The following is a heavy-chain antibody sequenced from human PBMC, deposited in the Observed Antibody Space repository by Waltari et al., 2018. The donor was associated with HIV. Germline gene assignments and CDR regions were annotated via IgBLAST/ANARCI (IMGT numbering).Heavy chain of an antibody. V-gene: IGHV4-39*07. J-gene: IGHJ3*02. CDR3: ARWDSTYYYDSSGYRSRDAFDI. Sequence: QLQLQESGPGLVKPSETLSLTCTVSGGSISSSSYYWGWIRQPPGKGLEWIGSIYYSGSTYYNPSLKSRVTISVDTSKNQFSLKLSSVTAADTAVYYCARWDSTYYYDSSGYRSRDAFDIWGQGTMVTVSS. CDR2: IYYSGST. D-gene: IGHD3-22*01. CDR1: GGSISSSSYY.